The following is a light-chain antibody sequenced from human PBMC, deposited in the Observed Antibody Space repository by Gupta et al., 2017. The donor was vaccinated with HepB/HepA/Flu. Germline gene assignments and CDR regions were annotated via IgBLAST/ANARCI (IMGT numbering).Light chain of an antibody. CDR1: SNDIGGYNY. CDR2: DVS. Sequence: SVLTQPASVSGSPGQSITISCTGTSNDIGGYNYVSWYQQHPGEAPKVIIFDVSKRPGGVEDRCAGTKAGNTASLTISGLQPEDEADYYCTSDTSSSPWVFGGGTKLTVL. J-gene: IGLJ3*02. CDR3: TSDTSSSPWV. V-gene: IGLV2-14*03.